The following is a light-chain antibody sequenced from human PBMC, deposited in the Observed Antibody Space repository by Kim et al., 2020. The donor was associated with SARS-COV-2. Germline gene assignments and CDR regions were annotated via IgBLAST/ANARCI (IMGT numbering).Light chain of an antibody. Sequence: ELTQPPSASGTPGQRVTISCSGSSSNIGSNTVNWYQQLPGTAPKLLIYSNNKRPSGVPDRFSGSKSSTSASLAISGLQSEDEADYYCAAWDDSLNGVVFGGGTQLTVL. CDR2: SNN. CDR3: AAWDDSLNGVV. CDR1: SSNIGSNT. V-gene: IGLV1-44*01. J-gene: IGLJ2*01.